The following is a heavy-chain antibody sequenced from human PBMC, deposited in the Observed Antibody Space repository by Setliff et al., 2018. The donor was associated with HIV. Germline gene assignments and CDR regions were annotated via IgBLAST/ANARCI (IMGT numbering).Heavy chain of an antibody. CDR3: GGNGYYSIDY. J-gene: IGHJ4*02. CDR1: GGSISSNSYY. Sequence: SETLSLTCTVSGGSISSNSYYWGWIRQPPGKGLEWIGEINHSGSTNYNPSLKSRLTISVDKSKSQFSLKLNSVTAADTAVYYCGGNGYYSIDYWGQGTLVTVSS. D-gene: IGHD3-22*01. V-gene: IGHV4-39*07. CDR2: INHSGST.